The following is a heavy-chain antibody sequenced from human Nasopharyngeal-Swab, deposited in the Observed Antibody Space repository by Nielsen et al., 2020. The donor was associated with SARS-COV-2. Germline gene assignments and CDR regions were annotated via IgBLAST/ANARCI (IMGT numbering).Heavy chain of an antibody. J-gene: IGHJ3*01. V-gene: IGHV4-61*08. CDR3: ARGTNYYGSGDF. Sequence: GSLRLSCSVSGGSISSGDYYWSWNRQPPGKGLEWIGHIYYTGSTHYNPPLKSRVTISVDTSKNQFSLNLNSVTAADTAVYYCARGTNYYGSGDFWGQGTMVTVSS. CDR2: IYYTGST. D-gene: IGHD3-10*01. CDR1: GGSISSGDYY.